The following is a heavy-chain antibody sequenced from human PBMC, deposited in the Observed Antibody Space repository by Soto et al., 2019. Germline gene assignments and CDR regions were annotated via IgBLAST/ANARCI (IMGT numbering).Heavy chain of an antibody. CDR1: GYTFTSYG. CDR2: ISAYNGNT. D-gene: IGHD2-8*01. V-gene: IGHV1-18*01. J-gene: IGHJ4*02. Sequence: ASVKVSCKASGYTFTSYGISWVRQAPGQGLEWMGWISAYNGNTNYAQKLQGRVTMTTDTSTNTAYMELRSLRSDDTAVYYCARGLCTSGSCYTDFDYWGQGTPVTVSS. CDR3: ARGLCTSGSCYTDFDY.